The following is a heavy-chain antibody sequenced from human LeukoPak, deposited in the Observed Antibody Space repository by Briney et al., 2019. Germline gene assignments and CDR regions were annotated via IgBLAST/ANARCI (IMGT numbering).Heavy chain of an antibody. D-gene: IGHD3-10*01. CDR3: ARDLLLWFGELSGDSDY. CDR2: ILYDGSNK. CDR1: GFTFSSYG. J-gene: IGHJ4*02. V-gene: IGHV3-33*05. Sequence: GRSLRLSCEASGFTFSSYGMHWVRQAPGKGLEWVAVILYDGSNKYYADSVKGRFSISRDNSKNTLHLQMNSLRAEDTAVYYCARDLLLWFGELSGDSDYWGQGTLVTVSS.